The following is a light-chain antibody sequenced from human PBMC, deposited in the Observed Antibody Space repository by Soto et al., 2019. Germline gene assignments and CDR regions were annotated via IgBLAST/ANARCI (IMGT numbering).Light chain of an antibody. V-gene: IGLV2-11*01. J-gene: IGLJ3*02. CDR2: DVN. CDR1: SSDVGNYNY. Sequence: QSALTQPRSVSGSPGQSVTISSTGTSSDVGNYNYVSWYQQHPGKAPKVMIYDVNKWPSGVPDRFSGSKSGNTASLTISGLQAEDEADYYCCSYAGSYTWVFGGGTKLTVL. CDR3: CSYAGSYTWV.